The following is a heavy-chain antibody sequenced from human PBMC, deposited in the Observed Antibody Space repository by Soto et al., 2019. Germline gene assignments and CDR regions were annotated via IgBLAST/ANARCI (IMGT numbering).Heavy chain of an antibody. CDR2: IIPIFGTA. CDR1: GGTFSSYA. D-gene: IGHD6-6*01. V-gene: IGHV1-69*13. J-gene: IGHJ5*02. Sequence: SVKVSCKASGGTFSSYAISWVRQAPGQGLEWMGGIIPIFGTANYAQKFQGRVTITADESTSTAYMELSSLRSEDTAVYYCARDLNEIAATNWFDPWGQGTLVTVSS. CDR3: ARDLNEIAATNWFDP.